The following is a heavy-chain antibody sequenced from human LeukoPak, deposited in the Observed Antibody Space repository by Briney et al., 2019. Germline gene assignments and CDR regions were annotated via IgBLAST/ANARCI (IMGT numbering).Heavy chain of an antibody. Sequence: SETLSLTCAVSGGSISSGGYSWSWIRQPPGKGLEWIGYIYHSGSTNYNPSLKSRVTISVDTSKNQFSLKLSSVTAADTAVYYCARGHGFGGYYYDSSGHKTRRHGRYFDCWGQGTLVTVSS. J-gene: IGHJ4*02. CDR2: IYHSGST. CDR1: GGSISSGGYS. CDR3: ARGHGFGGYYYDSSGHKTRRHGRYFDC. D-gene: IGHD3-22*01. V-gene: IGHV4-30-2*01.